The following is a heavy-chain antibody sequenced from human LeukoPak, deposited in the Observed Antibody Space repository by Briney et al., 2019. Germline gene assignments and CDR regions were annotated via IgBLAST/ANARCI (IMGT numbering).Heavy chain of an antibody. D-gene: IGHD3-10*02. CDR2: ISGSGVNT. J-gene: IGHJ6*04. CDR3: AELGITMIGGV. V-gene: IGHV3-23*01. CDR1: GFTFSNSA. Sequence: QPGGSLRLSCAASGFTFSNSAMSWVRQAPGKGLEWVSAISGSGVNTYSADSVKGRFTISRDNSKNSLYLQMNSLRAEDTAVYYCAELGITMIGGVWGKGTTVTISS.